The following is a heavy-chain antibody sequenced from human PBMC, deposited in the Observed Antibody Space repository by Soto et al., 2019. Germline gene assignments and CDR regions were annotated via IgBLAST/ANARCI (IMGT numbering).Heavy chain of an antibody. Sequence: GGSLRLSCAASGFNFSSYAMHWVRQAPGKGLEWVAVISYDGSNKYYADSVKGRFTISRDNSKNTLYLQMNSLRAEDTAVYYCARAAYDRGNIVVVVKEADYWGQGTLVTVSS. CDR1: GFNFSSYA. CDR3: ARAAYDRGNIVVVVKEADY. J-gene: IGHJ4*02. V-gene: IGHV3-30-3*01. D-gene: IGHD2-15*01. CDR2: ISYDGSNK.